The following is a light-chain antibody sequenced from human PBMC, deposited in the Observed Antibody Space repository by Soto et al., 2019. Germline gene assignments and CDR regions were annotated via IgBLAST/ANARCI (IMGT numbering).Light chain of an antibody. V-gene: IGLV2-14*01. CDR1: SSDVGTYNY. CDR3: GSYTSSSTWV. CDR2: EVS. Sequence: QSVLTQPASVSGSPGQSITISCTGTSSDVGTYNYVSWYQQHPGKAPKLMIYEVSNRPLGVSYRFSGSKSGNTASLTISGLQAEDEADYYCGSYTSSSTWVFGGGTKVTVL. J-gene: IGLJ3*02.